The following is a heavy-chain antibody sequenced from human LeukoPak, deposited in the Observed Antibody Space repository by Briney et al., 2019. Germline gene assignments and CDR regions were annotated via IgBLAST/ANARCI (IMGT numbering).Heavy chain of an antibody. V-gene: IGHV3-11*01. CDR1: GLTSGDYN. Sequence: GGSLRLSCAASGLTSGDYNMSWIRQAPGKGLEWVSYVSSSGSTLYYAHSLKSRYTISRDNAKNSLYLQMNSVRAEETAVYYCARDNETDGYSSIDVWGQRTTVTVSS. CDR3: ARDNETDGYSSIDV. CDR2: VSSSGSTL. D-gene: IGHD6-13*01. J-gene: IGHJ6*02.